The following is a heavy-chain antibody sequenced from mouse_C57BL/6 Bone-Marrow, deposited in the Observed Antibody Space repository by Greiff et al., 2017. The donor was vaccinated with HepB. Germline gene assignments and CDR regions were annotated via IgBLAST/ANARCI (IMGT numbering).Heavy chain of an antibody. J-gene: IGHJ4*01. D-gene: IGHD2-12*01. Sequence: VQLQQSGPELVKPGASVKISCKASGYAFSSSWMNWVKQRPGKGLEWIGRIYPGDGDTNYNGKFKGKATLTADKSSSTAYMQLSSLTSEDSAVYYCARRPYSYWAMDYWGQGSSVTVSS. CDR1: GYAFSSSW. CDR3: ARRPYSYWAMDY. CDR2: IYPGDGDT. V-gene: IGHV1-82*01.